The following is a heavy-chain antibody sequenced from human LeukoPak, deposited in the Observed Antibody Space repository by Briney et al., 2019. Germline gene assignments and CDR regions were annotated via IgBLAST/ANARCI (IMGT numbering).Heavy chain of an antibody. CDR1: GFTFDDYG. Sequence: PGGSLRLSCAASGFTFDDYGMSWVRQAPGKGLEWVSGINWNGGSTGYADSVKGRFTISRDNAKNSLYLQMNSLRAEDTALYYCARGGYSSSSNYYYYYMDVWGKGTTVTVSS. V-gene: IGHV3-20*04. D-gene: IGHD6-13*01. CDR3: ARGGYSSSSNYYYYYMDV. CDR2: INWNGGST. J-gene: IGHJ6*03.